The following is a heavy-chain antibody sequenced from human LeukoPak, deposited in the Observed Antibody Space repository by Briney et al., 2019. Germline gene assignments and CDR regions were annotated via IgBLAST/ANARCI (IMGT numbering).Heavy chain of an antibody. Sequence: GGSLRLSCAASGFTFSNYWMSWVRQAPGKGLEWVANIKQDGSEKYYVDSVKGRFTISRDNAKNSLYLQMNSLRAEDTAVYYCARAIIGSSGCVDYWGQGTLVTVSS. D-gene: IGHD6-19*01. CDR2: IKQDGSEK. CDR1: GFTFSNYW. V-gene: IGHV3-7*01. CDR3: ARAIIGSSGCVDY. J-gene: IGHJ4*02.